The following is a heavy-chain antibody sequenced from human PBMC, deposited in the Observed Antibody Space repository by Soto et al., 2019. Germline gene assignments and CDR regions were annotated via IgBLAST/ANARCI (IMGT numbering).Heavy chain of an antibody. Sequence: QVQLVESGGGVVQPGRSLRLSCAASGFTFSSYGMHWVRQAPGKGLEWVAVISYDGSNKYYADSVKGRFTISRDNSKNTLYLQMNSLRAEDTAVYYCAKEGIAVAGSYYFDYWGQGTLVTVSS. J-gene: IGHJ4*02. V-gene: IGHV3-30*18. CDR2: ISYDGSNK. D-gene: IGHD6-19*01. CDR3: AKEGIAVAGSYYFDY. CDR1: GFTFSSYG.